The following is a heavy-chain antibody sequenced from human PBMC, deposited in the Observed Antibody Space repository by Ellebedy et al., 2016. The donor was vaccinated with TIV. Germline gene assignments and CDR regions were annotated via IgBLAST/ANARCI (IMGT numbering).Heavy chain of an antibody. Sequence: SETLSLTXTVSGGSISSSSYYWGWIRQPPGKGLEWIGSIYYSGSTYYNPSLKSRVTISVDTSKNQFSLKLSSVTAADTAVYYCARHRIWFGEGWEGWGQGTLVTVSS. CDR2: IYYSGST. V-gene: IGHV4-39*01. CDR3: ARHRIWFGEGWEG. CDR1: GGSISSSSYY. J-gene: IGHJ4*02. D-gene: IGHD3-10*01.